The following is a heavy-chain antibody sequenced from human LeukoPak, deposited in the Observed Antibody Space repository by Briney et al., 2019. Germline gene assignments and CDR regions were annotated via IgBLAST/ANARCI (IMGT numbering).Heavy chain of an antibody. CDR2: IHYTGST. CDR1: GGSISGGDYY. J-gene: IGHJ4*02. D-gene: IGHD2-21*01. V-gene: IGHV4-30-4*01. CDR3: ARTRLARSSDY. Sequence: SETLSLTCTVSGGSISGGDYYWTWIRQPPGKGLEWIGYIHYTGSTSCNPSLKSRITISPDTSRNQFSLKLSSVTAADTAVYYCARTRLARSSDYWGQGTLVTVSS.